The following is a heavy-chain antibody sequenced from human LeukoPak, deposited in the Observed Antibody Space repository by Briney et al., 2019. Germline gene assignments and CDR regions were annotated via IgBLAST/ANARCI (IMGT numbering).Heavy chain of an antibody. CDR1: GFTFSSYA. CDR2: VKSDGSST. CDR3: AGDGFLGPVTAYLDY. Sequence: GVSLRFSCAASGFTFSSYAMHWVRQAPGKGLVWVSRVKSDGSSTSYADSVKGRFTISRDNARNTLYLQMNSLRAEDTAVYYCAGDGFLGPVTAYLDYWGQGTPVTVSS. J-gene: IGHJ4*02. V-gene: IGHV3-74*01. D-gene: IGHD2-21*02.